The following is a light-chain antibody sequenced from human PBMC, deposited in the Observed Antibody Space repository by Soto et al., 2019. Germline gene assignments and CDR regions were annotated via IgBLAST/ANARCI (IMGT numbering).Light chain of an antibody. J-gene: IGKJ4*01. CDR2: GVS. Sequence: EIVMTQSPATLSVSLGERATLSCRASQSVSNNLAWYQQKHGQAPRLLFYGVSSRATGIPDRFSGSGTGTEFTLTISRLEPEDFAVYYCQQYGSSPLTFGGGTKVDIK. V-gene: IGKV3-20*01. CDR1: QSVSNN. CDR3: QQYGSSPLT.